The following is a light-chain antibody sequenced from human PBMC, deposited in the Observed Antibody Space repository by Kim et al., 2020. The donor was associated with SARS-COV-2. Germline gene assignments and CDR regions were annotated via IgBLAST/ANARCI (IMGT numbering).Light chain of an antibody. CDR2: DVS. Sequence: QSITISCTGTSSDVGGYNYVSWYQQHPGKAPKLMFYDVSNRPSGVSNRCSGAKSGNTASLTISGLQAEDEADYYCSSYTSSSTVVFGGGTQLTVL. J-gene: IGLJ2*01. CDR3: SSYTSSSTVV. CDR1: SSDVGGYNY. V-gene: IGLV2-14*03.